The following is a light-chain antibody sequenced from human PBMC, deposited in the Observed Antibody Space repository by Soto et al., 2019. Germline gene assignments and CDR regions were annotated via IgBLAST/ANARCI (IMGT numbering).Light chain of an antibody. V-gene: IGKV3-15*01. CDR2: GAS. Sequence: EIVMTQSPATLSVSPGERATLSCRASQSISNNLAWYQQKVGQAPRLLISGASTRATGIPARFSGSGSGTEFTLTIRSLQSEDLAIYYCQQYHHWPPRTFGGGTKVEIK. CDR1: QSISNN. J-gene: IGKJ4*01. CDR3: QQYHHWPPRT.